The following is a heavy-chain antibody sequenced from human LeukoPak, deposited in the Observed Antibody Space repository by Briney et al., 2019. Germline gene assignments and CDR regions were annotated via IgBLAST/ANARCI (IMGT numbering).Heavy chain of an antibody. V-gene: IGHV1-2*02. Sequence: ASVKVSCKASGYTFTGYYMHWVRQAPGQGLEWMGWINSNRGGTNYAQKFQGRVHMPRDTSISTAYMELSRLRSDDTAVYYCARVGRDNYDILTGYYYNWFDPWGQGTLVTVSS. CDR3: ARVGRDNYDILTGYYYNWFDP. CDR2: INSNRGGT. D-gene: IGHD3-9*01. J-gene: IGHJ5*02. CDR1: GYTFTGYY.